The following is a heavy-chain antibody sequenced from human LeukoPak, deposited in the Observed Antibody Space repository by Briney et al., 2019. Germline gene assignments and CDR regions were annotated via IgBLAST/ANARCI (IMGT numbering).Heavy chain of an antibody. CDR3: ASGYYDSSGYN. CDR2: INWNGGST. D-gene: IGHD3-22*01. CDR1: GFTFDDYG. V-gene: IGHV3-20*04. J-gene: IGHJ4*02. Sequence: GGSLRLSCAASGFTFDDYGMSWVRQAPGKGLEWVSGINWNGGSTGYADSVKGRFTISRDNAKNSLYLQMNSLRAEDTALYYCASGYYDSSGYNWGQGTLVTVSS.